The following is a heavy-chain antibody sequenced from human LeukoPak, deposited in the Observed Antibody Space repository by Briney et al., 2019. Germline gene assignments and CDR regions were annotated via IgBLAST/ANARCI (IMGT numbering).Heavy chain of an antibody. CDR3: ARGLASGYPPIPFDY. CDR1: GYSISSGYY. Sequence: SETLSLTCTVSGYSISSGYYWGWIRQPPGNGLEWIGSIYHSGSTYYNPSLKSRVTISVDTSKNEFSLNLTSVTAADTAIYYCARGLASGYPPIPFDYWGQGTLVTVSS. D-gene: IGHD3-3*01. CDR2: IYHSGST. V-gene: IGHV4-38-2*02. J-gene: IGHJ4*02.